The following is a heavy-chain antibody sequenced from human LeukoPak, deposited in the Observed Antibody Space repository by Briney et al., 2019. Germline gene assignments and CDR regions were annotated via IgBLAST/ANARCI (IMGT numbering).Heavy chain of an antibody. D-gene: IGHD2-21*01. V-gene: IGHV3-48*01. CDR1: GFTFSSYS. CDR2: ITSSSSAI. J-gene: IGHJ4*02. Sequence: GGSLRLSCAASGFTFSSYSMDWVLQAPGKGLEWVSYITSSSSAIYYADSVKGRFTISRDNAKNSLYLQMNSLRAEDTAVYYCARVWYSAFDYWGQGMLVTVSS. CDR3: ARVWYSAFDY.